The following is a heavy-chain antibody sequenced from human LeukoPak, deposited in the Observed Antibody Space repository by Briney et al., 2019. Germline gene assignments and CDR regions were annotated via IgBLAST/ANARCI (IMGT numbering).Heavy chain of an antibody. V-gene: IGHV3-7*01. J-gene: IGHJ4*02. CDR2: INQDGGTE. CDR3: ARHTLWRFDY. D-gene: IGHD1-1*01. CDR1: GFTFTNYW. Sequence: GGSLRLSCAAYGFTFTNYWLTWVRQAPGKGLEWVANINQDGGTEYYVDSMKGRFTISRDNAKNLVYLQINSLRAEDTAVYFCARHTLWRFDYWGQGALATVSS.